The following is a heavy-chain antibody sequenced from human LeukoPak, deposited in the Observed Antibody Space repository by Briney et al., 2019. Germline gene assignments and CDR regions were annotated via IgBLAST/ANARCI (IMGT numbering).Heavy chain of an antibody. Sequence: SETLSLTCTISGGSISSNYWSWIRQPPGKGLEWIGYCHYSGNTNYNPSLKSRATISVDMSKNQFSLTLNSVTAADTAVYYCARSASSTSRPAFHIWGQGTRVTASS. D-gene: IGHD6-6*01. CDR2: CHYSGNT. V-gene: IGHV4-59*13. CDR1: GGSISSNY. J-gene: IGHJ3*02. CDR3: ARSASSTSRPAFHI.